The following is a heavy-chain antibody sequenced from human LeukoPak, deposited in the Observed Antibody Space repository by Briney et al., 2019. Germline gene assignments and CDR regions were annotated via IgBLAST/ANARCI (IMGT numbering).Heavy chain of an antibody. CDR1: GYTLTELS. CDR2: FDPEDGET. D-gene: IGHD1-26*01. Sequence: ASVTVSCKVSGYTLTELSMHWVRQAPGKGLEWMGGFDPEDGETIYAQKFQGRVTMTEDTSTDTAYMELSSLRSEDTAVYYCATDRAVGATTDSLPFDYWGQGTLVTVSS. CDR3: ATDRAVGATTDSLPFDY. J-gene: IGHJ4*02. V-gene: IGHV1-24*01.